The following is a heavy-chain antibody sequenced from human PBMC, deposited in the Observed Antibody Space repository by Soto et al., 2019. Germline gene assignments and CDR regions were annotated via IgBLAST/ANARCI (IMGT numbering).Heavy chain of an antibody. Sequence: GGSLRLSCAASGFDFSNAWMHWVRQAPGKGLVWVSHVNSDGTITTYADSVKGRFTISRDKAKNTVYLQMNSLRVEDSAVYYCTSDQAYSSADWGQGTPVTVSS. CDR2: VNSDGTIT. CDR1: GFDFSNAW. V-gene: IGHV3-74*01. CDR3: TSDQAYSSAD. D-gene: IGHD2-21*01. J-gene: IGHJ4*02.